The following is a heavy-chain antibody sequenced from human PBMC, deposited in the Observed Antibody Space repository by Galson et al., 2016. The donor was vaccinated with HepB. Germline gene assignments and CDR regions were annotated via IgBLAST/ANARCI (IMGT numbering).Heavy chain of an antibody. CDR2: LNGDRKKT. J-gene: IGHJ4*02. V-gene: IGHV3-43*01. CDR1: GFTSHDYT. D-gene: IGHD1-26*01. CDR3: VKDRGNYRGFDY. Sequence: SLRLSCAASGFTSHDYTMHWVRQAPGKGLEWVSLLNGDRKKTYYADSVRGRFTISRDNRKKSLYLQMNRLRSEDTGLYYCVKDRGNYRGFDYWGQGTLVTVSS.